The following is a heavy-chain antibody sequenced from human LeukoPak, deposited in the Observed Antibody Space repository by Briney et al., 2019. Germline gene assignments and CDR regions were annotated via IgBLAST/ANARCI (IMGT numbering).Heavy chain of an antibody. Sequence: GGSLRLSCSASGFTFSTYTMHWVRQAPGKGLEYVSAISSNGGSTYYADFEKGRFTISRDNSKNTLYLQMSSLRAEDTAVYYCAKGGLARDFDYWGQGTLVTVSS. CDR2: ISSNGGST. CDR1: GFTFSTYT. J-gene: IGHJ4*02. V-gene: IGHV3-64D*06. D-gene: IGHD3/OR15-3a*01. CDR3: AKGGLARDFDY.